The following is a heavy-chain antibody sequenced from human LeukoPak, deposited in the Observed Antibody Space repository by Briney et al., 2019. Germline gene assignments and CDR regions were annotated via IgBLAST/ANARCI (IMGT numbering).Heavy chain of an antibody. D-gene: IGHD3-22*01. CDR3: ARDSYYYDSSGYQPRFDP. V-gene: IGHV4-4*07. Sequence: PSETLSLTCTVSGGSISSYYWSWIRQPAGKGLEWIGRIYTSGSTNYNPSLKSRVTMSVDTSKNQFSLKLSSVTAADTAVYYCARDSYYYDSSGYQPRFDPWGQGTLVTVSS. J-gene: IGHJ5*02. CDR2: IYTSGST. CDR1: GGSISSYY.